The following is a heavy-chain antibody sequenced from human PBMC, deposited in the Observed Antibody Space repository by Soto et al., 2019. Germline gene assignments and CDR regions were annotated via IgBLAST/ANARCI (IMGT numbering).Heavy chain of an antibody. Sequence: QVQLVQSGAEVKKPGASVKVSCKASGYTFTGYYMHWVRQAPGQGLEWMGWINPNSGGTNYAQKFQGRVTMTRDTSISTAYMELSRLRSDDTAVYYCASLLIVVVPAARDDAFDIWGQGTMVTVSS. J-gene: IGHJ3*02. CDR1: GYTFTGYY. CDR3: ASLLIVVVPAARDDAFDI. V-gene: IGHV1-2*02. CDR2: INPNSGGT. D-gene: IGHD2-2*01.